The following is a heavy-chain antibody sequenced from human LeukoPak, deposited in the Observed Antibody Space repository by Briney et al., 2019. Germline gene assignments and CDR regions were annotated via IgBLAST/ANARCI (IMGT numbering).Heavy chain of an antibody. D-gene: IGHD6-25*01. Sequence: SETLSLTCTVSGGSISSYYWSWIRQPPGKGLEWIGYIYYSGSTNYNPSLKSRVTISVDTSKNQFSLKLSSVTAADTAVYYCARDLYMAAAQAYYGMGVWGQGTTVTVSS. CDR1: GGSISSYY. V-gene: IGHV4-59*01. CDR2: IYYSGST. J-gene: IGHJ6*02. CDR3: ARDLYMAAAQAYYGMGV.